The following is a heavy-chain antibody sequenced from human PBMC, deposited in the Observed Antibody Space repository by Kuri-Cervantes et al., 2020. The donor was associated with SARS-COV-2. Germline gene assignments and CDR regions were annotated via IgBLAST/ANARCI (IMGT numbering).Heavy chain of an antibody. V-gene: IGHV1-2*02. CDR1: GYSFTASY. CDR2: INPKTGAT. CDR3: ARDGGLAASGKFDY. Sequence: ASVKVSCKASGYSFTASYMYWVRQAPGQGPQWMGWINPKTGATKYAQIFQGRVTMTRDTPINTVYMELNSLRFDDTAVYFCARDGGLAASGKFDYWGQGTLVTDSS. J-gene: IGHJ4*02. D-gene: IGHD6-13*01.